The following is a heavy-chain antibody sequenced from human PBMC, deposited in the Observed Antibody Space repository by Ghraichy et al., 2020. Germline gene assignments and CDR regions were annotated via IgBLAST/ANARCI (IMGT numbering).Heavy chain of an antibody. CDR1: GFTFSSYA. J-gene: IGHJ4*02. D-gene: IGHD6-19*01. Sequence: GESLNISCAASGFTFSSYAMSWVRQAPGKGLEWVSAISGSGGSTYYADSVKGRFTISRDNSKNTLYLQMNSLRAEDTAVYYCAKDSWQWLGPYFDYWGQGTLVTVSS. V-gene: IGHV3-23*01. CDR2: ISGSGGST. CDR3: AKDSWQWLGPYFDY.